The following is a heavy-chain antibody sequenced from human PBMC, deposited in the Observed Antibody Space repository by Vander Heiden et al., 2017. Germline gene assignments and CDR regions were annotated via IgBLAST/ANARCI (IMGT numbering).Heavy chain of an antibody. D-gene: IGHD3-3*01. V-gene: IGHV3-33*01. CDR3: ARPHYDFWSAFSFGY. Sequence: QVQLVESGGGVVQPGRSLRLSCAASGFTFRSYGMPWVRQAPGKGLEWVAVIWYEGSNKYYADSVKGRFTISRDNSKNTLYLQMNSLRAEDTAVYYCARPHYDFWSAFSFGYWGQGTLVTVSS. J-gene: IGHJ4*02. CDR2: IWYEGSNK. CDR1: GFTFRSYG.